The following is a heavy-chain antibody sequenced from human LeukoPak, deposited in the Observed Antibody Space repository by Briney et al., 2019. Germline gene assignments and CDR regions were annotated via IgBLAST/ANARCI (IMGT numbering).Heavy chain of an antibody. CDR1: GYTFADYY. J-gene: IGHJ6*02. CDR2: INPNSGDT. D-gene: IGHD6-19*01. V-gene: IGHV1-2*02. Sequence: GASVKVSCKASGYTFADYYVHWVRQAPGQGLEWMGLINPNSGDTNYAQKFQGRVTMTSDTSISTAYMELSRLRSDDTAVFYCAREGPAVAGLLWTSLLRSDGMDVWGQGTTVTVSS. CDR3: AREGPAVAGLLWTSLLRSDGMDV.